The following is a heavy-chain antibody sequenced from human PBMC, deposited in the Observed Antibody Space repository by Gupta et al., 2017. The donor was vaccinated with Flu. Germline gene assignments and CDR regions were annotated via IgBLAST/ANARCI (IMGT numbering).Heavy chain of an antibody. CDR2: IYTSGST. J-gene: IGHJ4*02. CDR1: Y. Sequence: YWSWIRQPAGKGLEWIGRIYTSGSTNYNPSLKSRVTMSVDTSKNQFSLKLSSVTAADTAVYYCARGEWWRRTDYWGQGTLVTVSS. V-gene: IGHV4-4*07. D-gene: IGHD2-15*01. CDR3: ARGEWWRRTDY.